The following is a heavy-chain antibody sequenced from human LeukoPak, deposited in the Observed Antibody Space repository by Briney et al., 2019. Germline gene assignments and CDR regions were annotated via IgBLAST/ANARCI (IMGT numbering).Heavy chain of an antibody. CDR3: AKDHYWSIDY. CDR1: GFTFSSYA. V-gene: IGHV3-23*01. Sequence: GGSLRLSCAASGFTFSSYAMSWVRQAPGKGLEWVSAISGSGGSTYYADSVKGRFTISRDIAKNTLYLQMDSLRAEDTGVYYCAKDHYWSIDYWGRGTLVTVSS. CDR2: ISGSGGST. J-gene: IGHJ4*02. D-gene: IGHD3-3*01.